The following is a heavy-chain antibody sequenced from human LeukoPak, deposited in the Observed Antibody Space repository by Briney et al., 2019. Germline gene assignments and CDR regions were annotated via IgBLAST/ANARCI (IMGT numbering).Heavy chain of an antibody. D-gene: IGHD3-10*02. CDR3: ARVFHRVYFDL. J-gene: IGHJ2*01. V-gene: IGHV1-2*02. CDR2: INPNSGGT. CDR1: GYTFTDYS. Sequence: GASVKVSCKASGYTFTDYSLHWVRQAPGQGLEWMGWINPNSGGTNYAQKLQGRVTMTRDTSITTAYMELSRLRSDDTAVYYCARVFHRVYFDLWGRGTLVTVSS.